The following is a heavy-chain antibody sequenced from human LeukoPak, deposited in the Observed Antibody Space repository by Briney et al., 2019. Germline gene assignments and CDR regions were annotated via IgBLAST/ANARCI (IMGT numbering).Heavy chain of an antibody. CDR3: AKRGVVIRVILVGFHKEAYYFDS. CDR2: ISGSGGST. J-gene: IGHJ4*02. V-gene: IGHV3-23*01. D-gene: IGHD3-22*01. CDR1: GITLSNYG. Sequence: PGGSLRPSCAVSGITLSNYGMSWVRQAPGKGLEWVAGISGSGGSTNYADSVKGRFTISRDNRKNTLYLQMNSLRAEDTAVYFCAKRGVVIRVILVGFHKEAYYFDSWGREPWSPSPQ.